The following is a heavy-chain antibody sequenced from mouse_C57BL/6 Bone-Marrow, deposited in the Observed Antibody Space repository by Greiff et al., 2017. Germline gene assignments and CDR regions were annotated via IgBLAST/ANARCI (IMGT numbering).Heavy chain of an antibody. D-gene: IGHD2-14*01. CDR1: GYAFSSSW. J-gene: IGHJ1*03. CDR2: IYPGDGDT. V-gene: IGHV1-82*01. Sequence: QVQLQQSGPELVKPGASVKISCKASGYAFSSSWMNWVKQRPGKGLEWIGRIYPGDGDTNYNGKFKGKATLTADKSSSTAYMQLSSLTSEDSAVYFCARCGVRRGYFDVWGTGTTVTVSS. CDR3: ARCGVRRGYFDV.